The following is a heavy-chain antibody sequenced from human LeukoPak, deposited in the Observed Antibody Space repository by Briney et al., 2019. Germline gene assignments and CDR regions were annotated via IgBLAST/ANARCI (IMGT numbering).Heavy chain of an antibody. V-gene: IGHV4-59*12. J-gene: IGHJ4*02. Sequence: SETLSLTCTVSGGSISSYYWSWIRQPPGKGLEWIGYIYYSGSTNYNPSPKSRVTMSVDTSKNQFSLKLSSVTAADTAVYYCARNGGYYGDYMQPFDYWGQGTLVTVSS. CDR3: ARNGGYYGDYMQPFDY. D-gene: IGHD4-17*01. CDR2: IYYSGST. CDR1: GGSISSYY.